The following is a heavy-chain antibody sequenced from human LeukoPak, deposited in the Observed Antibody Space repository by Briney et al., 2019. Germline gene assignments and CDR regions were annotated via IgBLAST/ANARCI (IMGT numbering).Heavy chain of an antibody. J-gene: IGHJ6*03. D-gene: IGHD4-17*01. CDR1: GFTFSSYA. Sequence: GGSLRLSCAASGFTFSSYAMSWVRQAPGKGLEWVSAISGSGGSTYYADSVKGRFTISRDNSKNTLYLQMNSLRAEDTAVYYCAKVNDCGDYYYMDVWGKETTVTVSS. V-gene: IGHV3-23*01. CDR2: ISGSGGST. CDR3: AKVNDCGDYYYMDV.